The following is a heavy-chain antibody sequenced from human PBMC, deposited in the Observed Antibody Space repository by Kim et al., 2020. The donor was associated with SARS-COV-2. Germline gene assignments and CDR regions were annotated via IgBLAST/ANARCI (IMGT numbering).Heavy chain of an antibody. CDR1: GYTFTSYG. D-gene: IGHD3-10*01. V-gene: IGHV1-18*01. CDR3: ARHCSEPYYYGSGSYDYGMDV. CDR2: ISAYNGHT. Sequence: ASVKVSCKASGYTFTSYGISWVRQAPGQGLEWMGWISAYNGHTNYAQNLQDRVTMTTDTSTGTAYMELRSLRSDDTAVYYCARHCSEPYYYGSGSYDYGMDVWGQGTTVTVSS. J-gene: IGHJ6*02.